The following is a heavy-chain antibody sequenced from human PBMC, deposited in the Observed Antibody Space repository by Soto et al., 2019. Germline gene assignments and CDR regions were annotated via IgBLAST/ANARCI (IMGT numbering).Heavy chain of an antibody. CDR3: ARIPRFGELSSWFDP. CDR2: FYYSGGST. J-gene: IGHJ5*02. CDR1: GDSISSSSYY. V-gene: IGHV4-39*01. Sequence: QLQLQESGPGLVKPSETLSLTCTVSGDSISSSSYYWGWIRQPPGKGLEWIGNFYYSGGSTYYNPSLKSRVTISGDTSKNQLSLKLSSVTAADTAVYYCARIPRFGELSSWFDPWGQGTLVTVSS. D-gene: IGHD3-10*01.